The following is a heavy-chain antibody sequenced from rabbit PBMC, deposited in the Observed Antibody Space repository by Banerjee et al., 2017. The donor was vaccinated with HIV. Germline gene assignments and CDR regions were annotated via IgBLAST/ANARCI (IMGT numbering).Heavy chain of an antibody. CDR2: IYAVDDSNT. CDR3: ARDLAGVIGWNFNF. D-gene: IGHD4-1*01. Sequence: QEQLVESGGGLVQPEGSLTLTCTASGFTISGSYWICWVRQAPGKGLEWIACIYAVDDSNTYYASWAKGRFTISKTSWTTVTLQMTSLTAADTASYFCARDLAGVIGWNFNFWGPGTLVTVS. CDR1: GFTISGSYW. V-gene: IGHV1S45*01. J-gene: IGHJ6*01.